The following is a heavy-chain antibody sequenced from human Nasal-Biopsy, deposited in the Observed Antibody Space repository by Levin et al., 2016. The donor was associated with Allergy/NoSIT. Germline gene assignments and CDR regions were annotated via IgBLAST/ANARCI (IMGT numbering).Heavy chain of an antibody. CDR1: GFTFGTYA. D-gene: IGHD3-16*01. Sequence: GESLKISCVGSGFTFGTYAMHWVRQAPGKGLEWVAVISYDGDQKYSADSVKGRFTVSRDNAKNTLYLQMNSLTADDTAVYYCTKEWGGGFDSWGQGTRVTVSS. V-gene: IGHV3-30*04. CDR3: TKEWGGGFDS. CDR2: ISYDGDQK. J-gene: IGHJ5*01.